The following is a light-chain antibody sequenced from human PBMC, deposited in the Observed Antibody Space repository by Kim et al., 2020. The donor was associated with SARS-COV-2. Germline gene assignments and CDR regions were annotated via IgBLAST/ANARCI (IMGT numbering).Light chain of an antibody. CDR3: LAWDSSTGV. Sequence: SYELTQPPSVSVSPGQTASITCSGDKLGDKYACWYQQRPGQSPVLVIYQDNKRPSGIPERFSGSNSGNTATLTISGTQTVDEADYYCLAWDSSTGVFGGG. CDR2: QDN. J-gene: IGLJ3*02. V-gene: IGLV3-1*01. CDR1: KLGDKY.